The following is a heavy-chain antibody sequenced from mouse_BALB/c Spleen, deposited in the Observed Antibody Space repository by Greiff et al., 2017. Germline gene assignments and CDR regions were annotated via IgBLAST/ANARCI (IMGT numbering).Heavy chain of an antibody. CDR3: ASGEDGKTSDY. D-gene: IGHD2-1*01. CDR2: IDPANGNT. V-gene: IGHV14-3*02. Sequence: EVQLQQSGAELVKPGASVKLSCTASGFTFTDSYMHWVKQSPEQGLEWIGRIDPANGNTKYDPKFQGTATITADTSSNTAYLQLSSLTSEDTAVYYCASGEDGKTSDYWGQGTTRTVSA. CDR1: GFTFTDSY. J-gene: IGHJ2*01.